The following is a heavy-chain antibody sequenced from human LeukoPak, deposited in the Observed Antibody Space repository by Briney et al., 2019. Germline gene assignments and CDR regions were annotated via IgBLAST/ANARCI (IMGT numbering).Heavy chain of an antibody. CDR3: ARSLPDDAFDI. CDR2: IYGGGST. Sequence: SETLSLICTVSGGSITNYYWSWIRQPPGKGLEWVAYIYGGGSTNYNPSLKSRVTISIDTSKNQFSLKLSSVTAADTAVYYCARSLPDDAFDIWGQGTMVTVSS. J-gene: IGHJ3*02. V-gene: IGHV4-59*01. CDR1: GGSITNYY.